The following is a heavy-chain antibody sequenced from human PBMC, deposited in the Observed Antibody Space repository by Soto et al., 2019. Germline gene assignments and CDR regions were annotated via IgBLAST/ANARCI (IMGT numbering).Heavy chain of an antibody. Sequence: GASVKVSCKASGGTFSSYAISWVRQAPGQGLEWMGGIIPIFGTANYAQKFQGRVTITADESTSTAYMELSSLRSEDTAVYYCALTIDSSRSVYFDYWGQGTLVTVSS. V-gene: IGHV1-69*13. CDR2: IIPIFGTA. CDR1: GGTFSSYA. J-gene: IGHJ4*02. CDR3: ALTIDSSRSVYFDY. D-gene: IGHD6-13*01.